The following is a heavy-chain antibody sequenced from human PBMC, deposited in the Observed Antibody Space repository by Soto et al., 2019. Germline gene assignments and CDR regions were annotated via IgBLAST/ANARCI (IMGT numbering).Heavy chain of an antibody. D-gene: IGHD6-6*01. J-gene: IGHJ4*02. CDR2: ISYDGSNK. Sequence: QVQLVESGGGVVQPGRSLRLSCAASGFTFSSYGMHWVRQAPGKGLEWVAVISYDGSNKYYADSVKGRFTISRDNSKNTLYLQMNSLRAEDTAVYYWAKVEYSSSSIDYWGQGTLVTVSA. V-gene: IGHV3-30*18. CDR1: GFTFSSYG. CDR3: AKVEYSSSSIDY.